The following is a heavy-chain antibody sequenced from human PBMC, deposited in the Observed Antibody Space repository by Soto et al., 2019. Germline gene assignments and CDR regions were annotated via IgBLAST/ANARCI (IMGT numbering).Heavy chain of an antibody. V-gene: IGHV3-74*01. Sequence: EVQLVESGGGLVQPGGSRRLSCAVSGLTFSSSWMHWVRQAPGKGLVWVSRINFDGSATHYADSVQGRFTISRDNAKNILYLQLTNLSAEDTAVYYCARDRGNYNGIFDYWGQGTLVTVSS. CDR1: GLTFSSSW. CDR3: ARDRGNYNGIFDY. D-gene: IGHD4-4*01. J-gene: IGHJ4*02. CDR2: INFDGSAT.